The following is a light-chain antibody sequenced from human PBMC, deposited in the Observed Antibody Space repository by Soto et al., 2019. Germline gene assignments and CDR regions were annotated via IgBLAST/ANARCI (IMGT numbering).Light chain of an antibody. CDR2: RAS. CDR1: QSVSSSY. J-gene: IGKJ1*01. V-gene: IGKV3-20*01. CDR3: QQYTISPET. Sequence: EIVLTQSPDTLSLSPGERATLSCRASQSVSSSYLAWYQQKSGQPPRLLIYRASSRATGIPDRFSGSGSGTDFTLTISRLEPEDFAVYYCQQYTISPETFGQGTKVEIK.